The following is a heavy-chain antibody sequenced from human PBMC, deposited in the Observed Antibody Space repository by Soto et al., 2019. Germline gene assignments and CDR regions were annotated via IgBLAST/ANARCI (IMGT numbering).Heavy chain of an antibody. CDR1: GFTFSGSA. Sequence: PGGSLRLFCAASGFTFSGSAMHWVRQASGKGLEWVGRIRSKANSYATAYAASVKGRFTISRDDSKNTAYLQMNSLKTEGTAVYYCTSTTVKDYYYYGMDVWGQGTTVTV. CDR2: IRSKANSYAT. V-gene: IGHV3-73*01. J-gene: IGHJ6*02. CDR3: TSTTVKDYYYYGMDV. D-gene: IGHD4-17*01.